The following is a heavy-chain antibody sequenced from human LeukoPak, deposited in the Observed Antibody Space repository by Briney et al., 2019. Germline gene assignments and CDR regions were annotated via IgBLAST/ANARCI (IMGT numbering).Heavy chain of an antibody. J-gene: IGHJ5*02. CDR1: GFTFSRYW. V-gene: IGHV3-7*05. D-gene: IGHD2-21*02. Sequence: PGGSLRLSCVASGFTFSRYWMTWVRQAPGKGLEYMANINEDGSEKYYVDSVKGRFTISRDNSKNTLYLQMNSLRAEDTAVYYCAKDDYNWFDPWAREPWSPSPQ. CDR2: INEDGSEK. CDR3: AKDDYNWFDP.